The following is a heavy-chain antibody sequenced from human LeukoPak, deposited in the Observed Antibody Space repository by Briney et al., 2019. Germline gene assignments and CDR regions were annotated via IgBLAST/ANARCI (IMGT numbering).Heavy chain of an antibody. CDR2: IYSGGST. CDR3: ARDGPVAGVELDQ. CDR1: GFTVSSNY. Sequence: GGSLRLSCAASGFTVSSNYMSWVRQAPGKGLEWVSVIYSGGSTYYADSVKGRFTISRDNSKNTLYLQMNSLRAEDTALYYCARDGPVAGVELDQWGQGTLVTVSS. J-gene: IGHJ4*02. D-gene: IGHD6-19*01. V-gene: IGHV3-53*01.